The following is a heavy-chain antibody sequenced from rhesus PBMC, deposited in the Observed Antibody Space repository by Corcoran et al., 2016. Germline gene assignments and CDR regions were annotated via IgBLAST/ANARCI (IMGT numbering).Heavy chain of an antibody. J-gene: IGHJ4*01. CDR3: ARNSGSWILDY. CDR2: ITYSGST. V-gene: IGHV4-122*02. D-gene: IGHD6-25*01. CDR1: GYSIRGYY. Sequence: QVQLQESGPGLVKPSETLSLTCAVSGYSIRGYYWSWIRQAPGKGLEWIGYITYSGSTSYNPYLKSRGTMSRDTSKNQFSLKLSSVTTADTGVDYCARNSGSWILDYWGQGVLVTVSS.